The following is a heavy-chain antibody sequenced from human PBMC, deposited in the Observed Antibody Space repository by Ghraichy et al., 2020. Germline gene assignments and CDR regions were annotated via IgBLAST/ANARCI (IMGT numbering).Heavy chain of an antibody. J-gene: IGHJ4*02. Sequence: GESLHISCAASGFTFSSYAMSWVRQAPGKGLEWVSAISGSGGSTYYADSVKGRFTISRDNSKNTLYLQMNSLRAEDTAVYYCANSVADFDYWGQGTLVTVSS. D-gene: IGHD6-19*01. V-gene: IGHV3-23*01. CDR1: GFTFSSYA. CDR3: ANSVADFDY. CDR2: ISGSGGST.